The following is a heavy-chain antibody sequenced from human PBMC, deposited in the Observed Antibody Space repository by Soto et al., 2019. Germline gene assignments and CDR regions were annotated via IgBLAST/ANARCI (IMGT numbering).Heavy chain of an antibody. J-gene: IGHJ6*02. CDR3: AREIRRDYYYYYPLDV. Sequence: PGGSLRLSCLASGFTFTDHYMDWVRQTPGTGLERIARTKTKPNNYTTTYAASVKGRFTISRDDSESSLYLQMNNLKTEDTAVYYCAREIRRDYYYYYPLDVWGQGTSVTVSS. CDR1: GFTFTDHY. CDR2: TKTKPNNYTT. V-gene: IGHV3-72*01.